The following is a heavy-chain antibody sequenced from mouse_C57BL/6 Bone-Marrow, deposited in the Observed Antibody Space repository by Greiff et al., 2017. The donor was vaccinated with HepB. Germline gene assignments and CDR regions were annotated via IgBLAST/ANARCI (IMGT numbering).Heavy chain of an antibody. J-gene: IGHJ3*01. CDR2: IDPSDSYT. V-gene: IGHV1-50*01. D-gene: IGHD1-2*01. Sequence: QVQLQQPGAELVKPGASVKLSCKASGYTFTSYWMQWVKQRPGQGLEWIGEIDPSDSYTNYNQKFKGKATLTVDTSSSTAYMQLSSLTSEDSAVYYCARGDYYGSGYWGQGTLVTVSA. CDR3: ARGDYYGSGY. CDR1: GYTFTSYW.